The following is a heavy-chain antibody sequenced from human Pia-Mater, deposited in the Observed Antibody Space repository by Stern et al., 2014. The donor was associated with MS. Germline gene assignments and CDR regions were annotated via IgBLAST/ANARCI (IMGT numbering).Heavy chain of an antibody. Sequence: QVQLVQSGAEVKKPGSSVKVSCKASGDTFSTSLITWVRQAPGQGPAWMGGINPIFGTPNYARRFQGRVPITGDESTNTAYMELSSLRSDDTAVYYCASGVGGSHYFDYWGQGTLVTVSS. V-gene: IGHV1-69*01. CDR1: GDTFSTSL. CDR2: INPIFGTP. CDR3: ASGVGGSHYFDY. D-gene: IGHD3-16*01. J-gene: IGHJ4*02.